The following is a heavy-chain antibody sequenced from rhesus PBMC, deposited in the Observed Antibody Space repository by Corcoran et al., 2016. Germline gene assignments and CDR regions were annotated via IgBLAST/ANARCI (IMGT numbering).Heavy chain of an antibody. CDR3: AKYSWNNGFDY. CDR2: IDPSDSDT. Sequence: EVQLVQSGAEVQRPGESLTISCKTSGYSFPSYWISWVRKMPGKGLGWMGAIDPSDSDTRYSPSFQGQVTISADKSISTAYLQWSSLKASDSATYYCAKYSWNNGFDYWGQGVLVTVSS. J-gene: IGHJ4*01. V-gene: IGHV5-2*01. CDR1: GYSFPSYW. D-gene: IGHD1-20*01.